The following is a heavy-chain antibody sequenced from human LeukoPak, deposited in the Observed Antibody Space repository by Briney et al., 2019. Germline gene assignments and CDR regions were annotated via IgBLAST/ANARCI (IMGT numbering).Heavy chain of an antibody. D-gene: IGHD3-22*01. V-gene: IGHV1-18*01. CDR2: ISAYNGNT. CDR1: GYTFTSYG. CDR3: ARDGHRRYYYESSDYRFDY. Sequence: ASVKVSCKASGYTFTSYGISWVRQAPGQGLEWMGWISAYNGNTNYAQKLQDRVTMTTDTSTSTAYLELRSLRSDDTAVYYCARDGHRRYYYESSDYRFDYWGQGTLVTVSS. J-gene: IGHJ4*02.